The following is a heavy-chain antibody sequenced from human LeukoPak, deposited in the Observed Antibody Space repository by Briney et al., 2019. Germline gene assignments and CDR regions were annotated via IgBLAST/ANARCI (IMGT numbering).Heavy chain of an antibody. CDR1: GFTFRSYW. D-gene: IGHD6-6*01. CDR3: ARDPNSSSSYYYYYYYMDV. J-gene: IGHJ6*03. V-gene: IGHV3-74*01. Sequence: PGGSLRLSCAASGFTFRSYWMHWFRQAPGKGLVWVSRINSDGSSTGYADSVKGRFTISRDNAKNSLYLQMNSLRAEDTAVYYCARDPNSSSSYYYYYYYMDVWGKGTTVTVSS. CDR2: INSDGSST.